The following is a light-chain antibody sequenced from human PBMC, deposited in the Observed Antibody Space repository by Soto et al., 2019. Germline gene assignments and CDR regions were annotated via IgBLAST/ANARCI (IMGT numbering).Light chain of an antibody. CDR3: GSYATSDTFV. CDR1: ASDVGAYNY. Sequence: QSVLTQPASVSGSPGQSITISCTGTASDVGAYNYVSWYQHHPDKAPKLMIYEVRNRPSGVSNRFSASKSVNTASLTISGLQPEDAADYYCGSYATSDTFVFGTGTKVTVL. CDR2: EVR. V-gene: IGLV2-14*01. J-gene: IGLJ1*01.